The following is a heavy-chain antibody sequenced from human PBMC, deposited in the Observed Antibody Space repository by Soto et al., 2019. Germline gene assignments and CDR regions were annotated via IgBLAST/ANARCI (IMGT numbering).Heavy chain of an antibody. CDR1: GFTFRSYA. CDR2: ISGSGATT. J-gene: IGHJ4*02. CDR3: ARDNNDSSGYWIY. V-gene: IGHV3-23*01. D-gene: IGHD3-22*01. Sequence: EVQLLESGGGLVQPGGSLRLSCAASGFTFRSYAMSWVRQAPGKGLEWVSAISGSGATTYYADSVKGRFTISRDNAKNSLYLQMNSLRDEDTAVYYCARDNNDSSGYWIYWGQGTLVTVSS.